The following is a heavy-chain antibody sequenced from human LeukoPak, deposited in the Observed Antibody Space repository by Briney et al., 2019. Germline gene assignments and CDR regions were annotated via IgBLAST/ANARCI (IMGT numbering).Heavy chain of an antibody. V-gene: IGHV4-34*01. CDR2: INHSGST. J-gene: IGHJ5*02. D-gene: IGHD3-3*01. CDR3: ARRNIYDFWSGYLPNWFVP. Sequence: SETLSLTCAVYGGSFSGYYWSWIRQPPGKGLEWIGEINHSGSTNYNPSLKSRVTISVDTSKNQFSLKLSSVTAADTAVYYCARRNIYDFWSGYLPNWFVPWGQGTLVTVSS. CDR1: GGSFSGYY.